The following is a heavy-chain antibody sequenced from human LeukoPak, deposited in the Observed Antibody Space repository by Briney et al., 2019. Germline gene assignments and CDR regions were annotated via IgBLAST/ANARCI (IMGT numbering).Heavy chain of an antibody. D-gene: IGHD3-16*02. CDR1: GGSISSYY. Sequence: PSETLSLPCTVSGGSISSYYWSWIRQPPGKGLEWIGYIYYSGSTNYNPSLKSRVTISVDTSKNQFSLKLSSVTAADTAVYYCARLVMEQSTFDPWGQGTLVTVSS. V-gene: IGHV4-59*08. J-gene: IGHJ5*02. CDR3: ARLVMEQSTFDP. CDR2: IYYSGST.